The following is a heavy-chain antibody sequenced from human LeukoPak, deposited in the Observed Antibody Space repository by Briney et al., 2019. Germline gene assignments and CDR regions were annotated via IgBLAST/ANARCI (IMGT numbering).Heavy chain of an antibody. CDR2: IYHSGST. Sequence: SETLSLTCTVSGGSISSGDYYWSWIRQPPGKGLEWIGYIYHSGSTYYNPSLKSRVTISVDRSKNQFSLKLSSVTAADTAVYYCARGGVNNYYGSGSYYALAFDIWGQGTMVTVSS. J-gene: IGHJ3*02. V-gene: IGHV4-30-2*01. D-gene: IGHD3-10*01. CDR3: ARGGVNNYYGSGSYYALAFDI. CDR1: GGSISSGDYY.